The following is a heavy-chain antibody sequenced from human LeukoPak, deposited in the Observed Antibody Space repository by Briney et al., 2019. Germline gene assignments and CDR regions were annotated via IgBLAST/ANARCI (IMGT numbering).Heavy chain of an antibody. V-gene: IGHV4-61*02. Sequence: SQTLSLTCTVSGGSISSGSYYWSWIRQPAGKGLEWIGRIYTSGSTNYNPSLKSRVTISVDTSKNQFSLKLSSVTAADTAVYYCASVLWFGESDYYMDVWGKGTTVTVSS. CDR1: GGSISSGSYY. CDR2: IYTSGST. CDR3: ASVLWFGESDYYMDV. J-gene: IGHJ6*03. D-gene: IGHD3-10*01.